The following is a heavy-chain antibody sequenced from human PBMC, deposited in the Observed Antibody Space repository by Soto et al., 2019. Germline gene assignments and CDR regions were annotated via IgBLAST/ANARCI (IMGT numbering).Heavy chain of an antibody. Sequence: SQTLSLTCAISGDSVSSNSVCWNWIRQSPSRGLEWLGRTYYRSKWYSDYGASVRGRININADTSKNQVSLQLDSVTPEDTAVYFCARYTSSWYLDYWGQGTQVTVYS. D-gene: IGHD6-13*01. J-gene: IGHJ4*02. CDR3: ARYTSSWYLDY. CDR1: GDSVSSNSVC. CDR2: TYYRSKWYS. V-gene: IGHV6-1*01.